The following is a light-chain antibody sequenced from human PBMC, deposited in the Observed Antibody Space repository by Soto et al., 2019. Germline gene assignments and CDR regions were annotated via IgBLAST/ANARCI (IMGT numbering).Light chain of an antibody. CDR2: EVN. CDR1: SSDVGAYNY. Sequence: QSALTQPASVSGSPGQSITISCTGTSSDVGAYNYVSWYQQHPGKAPKLMIYEVNNRPSGVSNRFSGSKSGNTASLTISGLQAEDEADYYCSSYTSYNTWVFGGGTKLTVL. V-gene: IGLV2-14*01. CDR3: SSYTSYNTWV. J-gene: IGLJ3*02.